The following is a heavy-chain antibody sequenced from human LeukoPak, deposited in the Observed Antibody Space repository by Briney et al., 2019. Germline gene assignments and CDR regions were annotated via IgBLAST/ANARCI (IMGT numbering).Heavy chain of an antibody. J-gene: IGHJ4*02. CDR3: ARAGAATVTTDFDY. CDR1: GGSFSGYY. V-gene: IGHV4-34*01. Sequence: SETLSLTRAVYGGSFSGYYWSWIRQPPGKGLEWIGEINHSGSTNYNPSLKSRVTISVDTSKNQFSLKLSSVTAADTAVYYCARAGAATVTTDFDYWGQGTLVTVSS. CDR2: INHSGST. D-gene: IGHD4-11*01.